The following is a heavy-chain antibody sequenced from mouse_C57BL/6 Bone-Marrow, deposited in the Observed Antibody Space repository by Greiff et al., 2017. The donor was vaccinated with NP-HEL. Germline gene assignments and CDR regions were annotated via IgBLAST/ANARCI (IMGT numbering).Heavy chain of an antibody. CDR1: GFTFSDYG. CDR3: ARRDDSAWFAY. V-gene: IGHV5-17*01. CDR2: ISSGSSTI. Sequence: EVQLQQSGGGLVKPGGSLKLSCAASGFTFSDYGMHWVRQAPEKGLEWVAYISSGSSTIYYADTVKGRFTISRANAKNTLFLQMTSLMSEDTAMYYFARRDDSAWFAYWGQGTLVTVSA. J-gene: IGHJ3*01. D-gene: IGHD2-12*01.